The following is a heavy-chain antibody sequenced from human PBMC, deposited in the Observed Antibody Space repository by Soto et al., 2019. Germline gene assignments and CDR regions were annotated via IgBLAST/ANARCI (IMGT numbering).Heavy chain of an antibody. CDR2: ISYDGSNK. CDR1: GFTFSSYA. CDR3: ARVGGYLSG. D-gene: IGHD5-12*01. V-gene: IGHV3-30-3*01. J-gene: IGHJ4*02. Sequence: GSLRLSCAASGFTFSSYAMHWVRQAPGKGLEWVAVISYDGSNKYYADSVKGRFTISRDNSKNTLYLQMNSLRAEDTAVYYCARVGGYLSGWGQGTLVTVSS.